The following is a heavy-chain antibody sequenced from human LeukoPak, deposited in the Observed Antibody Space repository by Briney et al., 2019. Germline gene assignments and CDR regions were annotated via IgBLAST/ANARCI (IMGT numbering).Heavy chain of an antibody. CDR2: IWYDGSNK. CDR1: VFTFSSYG. D-gene: IGHD3-10*01. V-gene: IGHV3-33*01. CDR3: ARDGGITMVPGGQRNYYYGMDV. Sequence: GGSLRLSCAASVFTFSSYGMHWVRQAPGKGLEWGAVIWYDGSNKYYADSVKGRFTISRDNSKNTLYLQMNSLRADDTAVHYRARDGGITMVPGGQRNYYYGMDVWGKGTTVTVSS. J-gene: IGHJ6*04.